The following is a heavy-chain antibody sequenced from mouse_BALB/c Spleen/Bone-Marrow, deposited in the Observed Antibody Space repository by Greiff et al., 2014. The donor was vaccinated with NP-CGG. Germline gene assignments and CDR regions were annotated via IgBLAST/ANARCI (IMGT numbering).Heavy chain of an antibody. V-gene: IGHV14-4*02. CDR2: IDPENGDT. CDR1: GFNIKDHY. Sequence: EVQLQQSGAELVRSGASVKLSCTASGFNIKDHYMHWVKQRPEQGLEWIGWIDPENGDTEYAPKFQGKATMTADTSSNTAYLQLSSLTSEDTAVYYCNRYDWYFDVWGAGTTVTVSS. D-gene: IGHD2-14*01. J-gene: IGHJ1*01. CDR3: NRYDWYFDV.